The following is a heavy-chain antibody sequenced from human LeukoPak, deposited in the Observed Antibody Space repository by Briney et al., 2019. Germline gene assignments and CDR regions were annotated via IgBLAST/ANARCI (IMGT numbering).Heavy chain of an antibody. CDR3: ARAPGYSSGYFDY. CDR2: ISSSSSYI. CDR1: GFTFSSYS. V-gene: IGHV3-21*01. J-gene: IGHJ4*02. D-gene: IGHD6-19*01. Sequence: GGSLRLSCAASGFTFSSYSMNWVRQAPGKGLEWVSSISSSSSYIYYADSVKGRLTISRDNAKNSLYLQMNSLRAEDTAVYYCARAPGYSSGYFDYWGQGTLVTVSS.